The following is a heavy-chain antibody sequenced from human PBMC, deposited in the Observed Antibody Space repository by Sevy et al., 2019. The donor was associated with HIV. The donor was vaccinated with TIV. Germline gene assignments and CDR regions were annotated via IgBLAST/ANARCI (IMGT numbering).Heavy chain of an antibody. CDR2: IYSDGTT. Sequence: GGSLRLSCAASGFTVNSNYMTWVRQAPGKGLEGVSVIYSDGTTYHADSVKDRFTIYRAKSKNTLYLQVNSLRAEDTAVYYCARGKSGYGYALTYWGQGTLVTVSS. CDR1: GFTVNSNY. V-gene: IGHV3-66*01. J-gene: IGHJ4*02. D-gene: IGHD5-18*01. CDR3: ARGKSGYGYALTY.